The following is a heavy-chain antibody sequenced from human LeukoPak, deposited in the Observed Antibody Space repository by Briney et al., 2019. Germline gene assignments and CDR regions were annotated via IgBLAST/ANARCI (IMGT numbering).Heavy chain of an antibody. CDR1: GFSFSSYG. CDR2: ISHDGSNK. V-gene: IGHV3-30*18. Sequence: GGSLRLSCAASGFSFSSYGMHWVRRAPGKGLEWVAVISHDGSNKHYADPVKGRFTISRDTSKNTLYLQMTSLRGEDTAVYYCAKDYLGASHTFDIWGQGTMVTVSS. J-gene: IGHJ3*02. CDR3: AKDYLGASHTFDI. D-gene: IGHD1-26*01.